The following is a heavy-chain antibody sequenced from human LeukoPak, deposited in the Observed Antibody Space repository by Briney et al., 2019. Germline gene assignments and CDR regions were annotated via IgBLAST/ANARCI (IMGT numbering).Heavy chain of an antibody. Sequence: SETLSLTCTVSGGSISSYYWSWIRQPPGKGLECIGYIYNSGSTNYNPSLKSRVTISVDTSKNQFSLKVSSVTAADTAVYYCAGMRITTPTVRTLDYWGQGTLVTVSS. CDR2: IYNSGST. D-gene: IGHD1-14*01. V-gene: IGHV4-59*01. J-gene: IGHJ4*02. CDR3: AGMRITTPTVRTLDY. CDR1: GGSISSYY.